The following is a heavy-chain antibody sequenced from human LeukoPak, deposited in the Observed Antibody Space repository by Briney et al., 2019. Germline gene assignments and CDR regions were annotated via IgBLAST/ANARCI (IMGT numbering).Heavy chain of an antibody. Sequence: SETLSLTCTVSGGSISSSSYYWGWIRQPPGKGLEWIGSIYYSGSTYYNPSLKNRVTISVDTSKNQFSLKLSSVTAADTAVYYCARLAPMVRGVITLTYFDYWGQGTLVTVSS. V-gene: IGHV4-39*01. J-gene: IGHJ4*02. CDR1: GGSISSSSYY. CDR3: ARLAPMVRGVITLTYFDY. CDR2: IYYSGST. D-gene: IGHD3-10*01.